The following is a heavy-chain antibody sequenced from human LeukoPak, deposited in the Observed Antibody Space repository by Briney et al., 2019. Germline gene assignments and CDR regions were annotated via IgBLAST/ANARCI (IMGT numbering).Heavy chain of an antibody. CDR3: ARFKNYGGLDY. CDR2: IYYSGST. J-gene: IGHJ4*02. D-gene: IGHD4-17*01. CDR1: GGSISSTSYY. V-gene: IGHV4-61*05. Sequence: PSETLSLTCSVSGGSISSTSYYWSWIRQPPGKGLEWIGYIYYSGSTNYNPSLKSRVTISADTSKNQFSLKLSSVTAADTAVYYCARFKNYGGLDYWGQGTLVTVSS.